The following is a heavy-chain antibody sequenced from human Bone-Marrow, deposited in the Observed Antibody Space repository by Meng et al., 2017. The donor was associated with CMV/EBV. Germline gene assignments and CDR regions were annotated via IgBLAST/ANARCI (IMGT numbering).Heavy chain of an antibody. CDR1: GASIRSDD. V-gene: IGHV4-59*01. CDR3: ARDDKGGAFDV. Sequence: LTCTVSGASIRSDDWSWIRQTPGKGLEWIGFIYKSGRTNYNPSLKSRVTISADTSENQFSLKLTSVTAVDTAVYYCARDDKGGAFDVWGQGTMVTVSS. CDR2: IYKSGRT. J-gene: IGHJ3*01. D-gene: IGHD3-16*01.